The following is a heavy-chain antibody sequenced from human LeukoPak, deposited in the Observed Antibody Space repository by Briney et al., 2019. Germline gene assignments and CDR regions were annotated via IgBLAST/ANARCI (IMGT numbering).Heavy chain of an antibody. D-gene: IGHD2-15*01. CDR1: GFTFSSYS. Sequence: GGSLRLSCAASGFTFSSYSMNWVRQAPGKGLEWVSFISSSSRYIYYADSLKGRFTISRDNAKNSLYLQMNSLRAEDTAVYYCARDLGYCSGGSCFFDCWGQGTLVTVSS. CDR3: ARDLGYCSGGSCFFDC. CDR2: ISSSSRYI. V-gene: IGHV3-21*01. J-gene: IGHJ4*02.